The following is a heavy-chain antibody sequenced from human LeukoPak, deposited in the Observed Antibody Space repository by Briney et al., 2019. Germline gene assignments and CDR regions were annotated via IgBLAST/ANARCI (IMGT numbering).Heavy chain of an antibody. CDR3: ARSSQTPDYYSSGGYYYLGY. J-gene: IGHJ4*02. CDR1: RYTFSSYD. V-gene: IGHV1-8*01. D-gene: IGHD3-22*01. CDR2: MNPNTVRT. Sequence: ASVKVSCKASRYTFSSYDINWVRAAAGQGLEWMGWMNPNTVRTGFAQKFQGRLTMTRDTSISTAYMELSSLRSEDTAVYYCARSSQTPDYYSSGGYYYLGYWGQGTPVTVSS.